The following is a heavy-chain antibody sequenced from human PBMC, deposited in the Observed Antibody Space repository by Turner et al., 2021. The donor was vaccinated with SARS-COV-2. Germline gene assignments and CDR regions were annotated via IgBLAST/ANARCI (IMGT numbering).Heavy chain of an antibody. CDR1: GFTFSSYG. V-gene: IGHV3-30*18. CDR3: AKSGGMYCSGGNCYSSYFDY. D-gene: IGHD2-15*01. J-gene: IGHJ4*02. Sequence: QVQLVESGGGVVQPGRSLRLSCAASGFTFSSYGMHWVRQATGKGLEWVAGILYDGSNKYYADSVKGRFTISRDNSKNTLYLQMNSLRAEDTAVYYCAKSGGMYCSGGNCYSSYFDYWGQGTLVTVSS. CDR2: ILYDGSNK.